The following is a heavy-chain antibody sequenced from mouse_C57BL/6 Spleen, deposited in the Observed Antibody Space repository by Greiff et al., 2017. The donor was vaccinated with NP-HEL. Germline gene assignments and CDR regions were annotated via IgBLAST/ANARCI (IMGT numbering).Heavy chain of an antibody. CDR3: ARGTAQATSFDY. CDR2: IYPGDGDT. CDR1: GYAFSSSW. D-gene: IGHD3-2*02. Sequence: QVQLKESGPELVKPGASVKISCKASGYAFSSSWMNWVKQRPGKGLEWIGRIYPGDGDTNYNGKFKGKATLTADKSSSTAYMQLSSLTSEDSAVYFCARGTAQATSFDYWGQGTTLTVS. V-gene: IGHV1-82*01. J-gene: IGHJ2*01.